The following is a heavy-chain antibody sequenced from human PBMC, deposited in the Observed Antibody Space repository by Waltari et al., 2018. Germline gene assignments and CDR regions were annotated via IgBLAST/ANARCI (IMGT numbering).Heavy chain of an antibody. CDR1: GYTFTGYY. V-gene: IGHV1-2*06. D-gene: IGHD6-13*01. Sequence: QVQLVQSGAEVKKPGASVKVSCKASGYTFTGYYMHWVRQAPGQGLEWMGRSNPNSGGTNYEQKFQGRVTMTRDTSNSTAYMELSRLRADDTAVYYCARGERQQLEGDYWGQGTLVTVSS. CDR3: ARGERQQLEGDY. J-gene: IGHJ4*02. CDR2: SNPNSGGT.